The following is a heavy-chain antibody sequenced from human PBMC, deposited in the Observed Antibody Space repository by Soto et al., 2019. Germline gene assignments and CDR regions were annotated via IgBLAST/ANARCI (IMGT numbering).Heavy chain of an antibody. Sequence: TSETLSLTCTVSGGSISSGDNYWSWIRQPPGKGLEWIGYIYYSGSTYYNPSLKSRVTISVDTSKNQFSLKLSSVTAADTAVYYCARVGGFGATTIDYWGQGTLVTVSS. CDR1: GGSISSGDNY. CDR3: ARVGGFGATTIDY. CDR2: IYYSGST. V-gene: IGHV4-30-4*01. J-gene: IGHJ4*02. D-gene: IGHD3-10*01.